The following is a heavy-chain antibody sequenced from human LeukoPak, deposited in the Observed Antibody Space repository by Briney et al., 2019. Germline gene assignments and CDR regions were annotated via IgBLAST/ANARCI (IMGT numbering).Heavy chain of an antibody. CDR2: IHYSGST. Sequence: SETPSLTCTVSGGSISSSSYYWGWIRQPPGKGLEWIGSIHYSGSTYYNPSLKSRVTISVDTSKNQFSLKLSSVTAADTAVYYCASVVVITTADAFDIWGQGTMVTVSS. V-gene: IGHV4-39*01. D-gene: IGHD3-22*01. J-gene: IGHJ3*02. CDR1: GGSISSSSYY. CDR3: ASVVVITTADAFDI.